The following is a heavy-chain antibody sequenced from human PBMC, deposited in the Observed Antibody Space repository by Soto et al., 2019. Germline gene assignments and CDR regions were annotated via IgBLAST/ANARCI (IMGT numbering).Heavy chain of an antibody. CDR3: ARDSGYSGYDLDY. CDR1: GFTVSSNY. Sequence: PGGSLRLSCAASGFTVSSNYMSWVRQAPGKGLEWVSVIYSGGSTYYADSVKGRFTISRDNSKNTLYLQMNSLRAEDTAVYYCARDSGYSGYDLDYWGQGTLVTVSS. J-gene: IGHJ4*02. CDR2: IYSGGST. V-gene: IGHV3-66*01. D-gene: IGHD5-12*01.